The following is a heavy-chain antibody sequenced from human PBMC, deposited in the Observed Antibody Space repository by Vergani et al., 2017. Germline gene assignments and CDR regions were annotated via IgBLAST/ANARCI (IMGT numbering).Heavy chain of an antibody. J-gene: IGHJ4*02. Sequence: EVQLLESGGGLVQPGGSLRLTCAASEFTFSNYAMNWVRQAPGKGLEWVSGISGSGVSAYYTDSVKGRFTISRDNSKNMLFLQMNNLRTEDTAVYYCAKTVPYYYDSSGYLAYFDYWGQGTLVTVSS. CDR2: ISGSGVSA. V-gene: IGHV3-23*01. CDR1: EFTFSNYA. CDR3: AKTVPYYYDSSGYLAYFDY. D-gene: IGHD3-22*01.